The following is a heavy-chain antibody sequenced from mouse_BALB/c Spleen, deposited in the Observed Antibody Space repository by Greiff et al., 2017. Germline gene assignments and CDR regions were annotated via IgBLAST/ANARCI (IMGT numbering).Heavy chain of an antibody. V-gene: IGHV7-3*02. Sequence: EVQGVESGGGLVQPGGSLRLSCATSGFTFTDYYMSWVRQPPGKALEWLGFIRNKANGYTTEYSASVKGRFTISRDNSQSILYLQMNTLRAEDSATYYCARDKAIRAYAMDYWGQGTSVTVSS. J-gene: IGHJ4*01. CDR2: IRNKANGYTT. CDR3: ARDKAIRAYAMDY. CDR1: GFTFTDYY. D-gene: IGHD3-2*02.